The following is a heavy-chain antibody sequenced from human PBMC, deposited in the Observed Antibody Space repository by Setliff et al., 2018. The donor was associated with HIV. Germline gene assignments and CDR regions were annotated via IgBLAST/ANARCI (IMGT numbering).Heavy chain of an antibody. CDR3: ARSVGYCSGGSCYPSSHWFDP. CDR1: GGSFSGYY. CDR2: IIHSGST. Sequence: SETLSLTCAVYGGSFSGYYWSWICQPPGKGLKWIGEIIHSGSTNYNPSLKSRVTISQDTSNNQFSLKLSSVTAADTAVYYCARSVGYCSGGSCYPSSHWFDPWGQGTLVTVSS. D-gene: IGHD2-15*01. V-gene: IGHV4-34*12. J-gene: IGHJ5*02.